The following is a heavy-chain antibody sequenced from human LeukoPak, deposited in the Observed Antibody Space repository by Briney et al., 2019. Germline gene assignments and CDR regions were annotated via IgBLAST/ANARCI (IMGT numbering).Heavy chain of an antibody. J-gene: IGHJ4*02. Sequence: GASVKVSCEASGYTFTGYYMHWVRQAPGQGLEWMGRINPNSGGTNYAQKFQGRVTTTRDTSISTAYMELSRLRSDDTAAYYCARVGCSGGSCYRSIFDYWGQGTLVTVSS. D-gene: IGHD2-15*01. CDR3: ARVGCSGGSCYRSIFDY. CDR1: GYTFTGYY. CDR2: INPNSGGT. V-gene: IGHV1-2*06.